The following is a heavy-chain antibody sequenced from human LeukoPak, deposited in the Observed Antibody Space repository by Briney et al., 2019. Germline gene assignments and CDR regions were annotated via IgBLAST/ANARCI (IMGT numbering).Heavy chain of an antibody. D-gene: IGHD1-26*01. CDR3: ARVWELSFDY. Sequence: GGSLRLSCAASGFTVSTDRMSWVRQAPGKGLEWVAVSYSGGSRYHAESVKGRFTISRDNSKNMLYLQMNSLRAEDTAVYHCARVWELSFDYWGQGTLVTVSS. J-gene: IGHJ4*02. CDR2: SYSGGSR. V-gene: IGHV3-53*01. CDR1: GFTVSTDR.